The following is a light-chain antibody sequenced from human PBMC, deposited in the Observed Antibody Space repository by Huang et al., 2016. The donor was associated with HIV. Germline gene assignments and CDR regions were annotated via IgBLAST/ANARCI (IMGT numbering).Light chain of an antibody. Sequence: EIILTQSPATLSLSPGESATLSCRASQRVSSYLAWYQQNPGQAPRLLIYDASNRATGIPARFSGSGSGTDFTLTISSLEPEDFAVYYCQQRSNRPPLTFGGGTKVEIK. J-gene: IGKJ4*01. CDR2: DAS. V-gene: IGKV3-11*01. CDR1: QRVSSY. CDR3: QQRSNRPPLT.